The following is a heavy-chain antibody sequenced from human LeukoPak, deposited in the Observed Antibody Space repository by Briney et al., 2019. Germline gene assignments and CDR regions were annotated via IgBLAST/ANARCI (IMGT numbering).Heavy chain of an antibody. Sequence: SETLSLTCTVSGGSISSYYWSWIRQPPGKGLEWIGYIYYSGSTNYNPSLKSRVTISVDTSKNQFSLKLSSVTAADTAVYYCARDQGYYGSGSYNRFDYWGQGTLVTVSS. CDR3: ARDQGYYGSGSYNRFDY. D-gene: IGHD3-10*01. CDR2: IYYSGST. CDR1: GGSISSYY. J-gene: IGHJ4*02. V-gene: IGHV4-59*01.